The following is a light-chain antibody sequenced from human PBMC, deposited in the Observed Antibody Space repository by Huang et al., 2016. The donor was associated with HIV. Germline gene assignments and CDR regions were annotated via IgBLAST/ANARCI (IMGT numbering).Light chain of an antibody. J-gene: IGKJ2*01. CDR3: QQYNNWPPNT. CDR1: HSVSTN. CDR2: GAT. Sequence: EIVMTQSPATLSVSPGERATLSCRASHSVSTNLAWYQHKPGHAPRLLIHGATTRATDIPARFSGSGSWTEFTLTISTLQSEDFAVYYCQQYNNWPPNTFGQGTKLEIK. V-gene: IGKV3-15*01.